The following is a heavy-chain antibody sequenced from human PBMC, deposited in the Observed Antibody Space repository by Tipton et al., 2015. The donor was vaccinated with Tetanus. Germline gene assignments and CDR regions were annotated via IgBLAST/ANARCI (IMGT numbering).Heavy chain of an antibody. CDR2: IDHRGST. CDR3: ARHQSGYFTPFDY. V-gene: IGHV4-34*01. D-gene: IGHD3-3*01. Sequence: TLSLTCAVSGVSFRDHYWSWIRQPPGKGLEWIGEIDHRGSTRYNPSLRSRVTFSVDTSKNQFSLNLNSMAAADTGVYYCARHQSGYFTPFDYWGQGNLVTVSS. J-gene: IGHJ4*02. CDR1: GVSFRDHY.